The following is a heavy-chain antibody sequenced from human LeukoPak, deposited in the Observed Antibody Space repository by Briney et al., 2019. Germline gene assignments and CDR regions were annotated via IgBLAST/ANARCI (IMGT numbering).Heavy chain of an antibody. CDR3: ARGARREITMIEGS. CDR1: GYTFTSYA. CDR2: INAGNGNT. J-gene: IGHJ4*02. D-gene: IGHD3-22*01. Sequence: ASVKVSCKASGYTFTSYAMHWVRQAPGQRLEWMGWINAGNGNTKYSQEFQGRVTITRDTSASTAYMELSSLRSEDMAVYYCARGARREITMIEGSWGQGTLVTVSS. V-gene: IGHV1-3*03.